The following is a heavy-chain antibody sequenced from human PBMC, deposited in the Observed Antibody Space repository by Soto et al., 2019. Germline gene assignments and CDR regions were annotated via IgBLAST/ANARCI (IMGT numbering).Heavy chain of an antibody. Sequence: QVQLVQSGTEVKKPGSSVKVSCKVSGDSFSTHGISWVRQAPGQGLEWMGGIIPLFGATTYAQNFQSRVTITADESTTTAYMELSSLKSEDTAFYYCGRVTNRGSGRFDYWGQGTLVTVSS. D-gene: IGHD2-8*01. J-gene: IGHJ4*02. CDR2: IIPLFGAT. V-gene: IGHV1-69*01. CDR1: GDSFSTHG. CDR3: GRVTNRGSGRFDY.